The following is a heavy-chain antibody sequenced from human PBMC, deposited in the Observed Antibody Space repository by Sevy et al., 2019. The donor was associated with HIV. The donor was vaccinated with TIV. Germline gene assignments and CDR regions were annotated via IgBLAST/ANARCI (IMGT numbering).Heavy chain of an antibody. D-gene: IGHD3-22*01. CDR1: GGSISSYY. Sequence: SETVSLTCTVSGGSISSYYWSWIRQPPGKGLEWIGYIYYSGSTNYNPSLKSRVTISVDTSKNQFSPKLRSVTAADTAVYYCARLSGYYYDSERYFQHWGQGILVTVSS. V-gene: IGHV4-59*12. CDR3: ARLSGYYYDSERYFQH. J-gene: IGHJ1*01. CDR2: IYYSGST.